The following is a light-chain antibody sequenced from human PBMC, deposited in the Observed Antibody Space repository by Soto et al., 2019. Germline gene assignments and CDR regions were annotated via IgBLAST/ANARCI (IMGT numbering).Light chain of an antibody. Sequence: QSVLTQPPSVSGAPGQRVTISCTGSSSNIGAGYDVHWYQQLPGTAPKLLIYGNSNRPSGVPDRFSGSKSGTSASLAITGLPATDVAAYYFYSYDSSLSGCVFGGGTKLTVL. V-gene: IGLV1-40*01. CDR3: YSYDSSLSGCV. J-gene: IGLJ3*02. CDR2: GNS. CDR1: SSNIGAGYD.